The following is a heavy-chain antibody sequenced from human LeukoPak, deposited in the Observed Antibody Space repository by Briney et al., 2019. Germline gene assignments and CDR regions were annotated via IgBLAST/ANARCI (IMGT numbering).Heavy chain of an antibody. CDR1: GGSFSGYY. V-gene: IGHV4-34*01. CDR3: ARGLSNSRRTLLGLDY. CDR2: INHSGST. D-gene: IGHD3-16*01. J-gene: IGHJ4*02. Sequence: SETLSLTCAVYGGSFSGYYWSWIRQPPGKGLEWIGEINHSGSTNYNPSLKSRVTISVDTSKNQFSLKLSSVTAADTAVYYCARGLSNSRRTLLGLDYWGQGTLVIVSS.